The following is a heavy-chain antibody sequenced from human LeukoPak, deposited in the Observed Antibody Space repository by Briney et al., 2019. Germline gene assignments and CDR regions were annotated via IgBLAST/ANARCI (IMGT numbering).Heavy chain of an antibody. CDR1: GGSISSSSYY. CDR2: IYYSGST. J-gene: IGHJ4*02. CDR3: ARHETAAYYDSSGYPYFDY. Sequence: SETLSLTCTVSGGSISSSSYYWGWIRQPPGKGLEWIVSIYYSGSTYYNPSLKSRVTISVDTSKNQFSLKLSSVTAADTAVYYCARHETAAYYDSSGYPYFDYWGQGTLVTVSS. V-gene: IGHV4-39*01. D-gene: IGHD3-22*01.